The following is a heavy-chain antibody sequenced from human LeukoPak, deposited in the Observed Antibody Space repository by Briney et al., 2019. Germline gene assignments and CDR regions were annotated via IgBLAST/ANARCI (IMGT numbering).Heavy chain of an antibody. CDR1: GYTFTSYY. D-gene: IGHD6-13*01. CDR2: INPSGGST. J-gene: IGHJ3*02. CDR3: AREKPYSSSWYLGAFDI. V-gene: IGHV1-46*01. Sequence: ASVKVSCKASGYTFTSYYMHWARQAPGQGLEWMGIINPSGGSTSYAQKFQGRVTMTRDTSTSTVYMELSSLRSEDTAVYYCAREKPYSSSWYLGAFDIWGQGTMVTVSS.